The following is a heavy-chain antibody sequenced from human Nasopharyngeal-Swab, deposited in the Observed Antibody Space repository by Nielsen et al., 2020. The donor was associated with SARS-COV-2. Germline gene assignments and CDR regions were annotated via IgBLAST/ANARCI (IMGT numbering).Heavy chain of an antibody. CDR3: ARDGPAAGNEFDS. D-gene: IGHD6-13*01. V-gene: IGHV3-21*06. Sequence: GGSLRLSCAASGFTFSSFTMDWFRQAPGKGLEWVASISPSSSYIYYTDSVKGRFTISRDNAKNSLYLQMNSLRADDTALYYCARDGPAAGNEFDSRGQGAQVSVSS. CDR2: ISPSSSYI. CDR1: GFTFSSFT. J-gene: IGHJ4*02.